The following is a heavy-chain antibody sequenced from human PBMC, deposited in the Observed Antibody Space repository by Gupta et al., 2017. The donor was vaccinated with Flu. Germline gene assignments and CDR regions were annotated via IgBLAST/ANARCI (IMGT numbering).Heavy chain of an antibody. CDR3: ARARFWSGTANRGYFGL. V-gene: IGHV3-64*01. J-gene: IGHJ2*01. CDR2: ISSSGGST. CDR1: GFNFSTYG. D-gene: IGHD3-3*01. Sequence: EVQLVESGGGLVQPGGSLSLPCAASGFNFSTYGMHWVRQAPGKGLEYVSAISSSGGSTYYANSVKGRFTISRDNSKNTLYLQMGSLRAEDMAVYYCARARFWSGTANRGYFGLWGRGTLVTVSS.